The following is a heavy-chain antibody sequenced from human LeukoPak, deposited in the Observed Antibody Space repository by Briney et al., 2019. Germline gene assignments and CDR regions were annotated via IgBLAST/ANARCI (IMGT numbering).Heavy chain of an antibody. J-gene: IGHJ3*01. D-gene: IGHD2-2*01. Sequence: GGSLRLSCAASGSTVSSNSMSWVRQAPGKGLEWVSLIYSGGSMSYADSVRGRFTISRDTSKNTLYLQMNSLRAEDTAVYYCARDRCSTTSCWLNAFDVWGQGTMVTVSS. CDR3: ARDRCSTTSCWLNAFDV. V-gene: IGHV3-53*01. CDR1: GSTVSSNS. CDR2: IYSGGSM.